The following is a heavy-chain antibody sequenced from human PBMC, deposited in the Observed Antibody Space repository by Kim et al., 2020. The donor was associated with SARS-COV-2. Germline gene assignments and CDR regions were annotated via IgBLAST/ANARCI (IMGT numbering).Heavy chain of an antibody. V-gene: IGHV1-69*13. J-gene: IGHJ5*02. CDR1: GGTFSSYA. D-gene: IGHD6-13*01. Sequence: SVKVSCKASGGTFSSYAISWVRQAPGQGLEWMGGIIPIFGTANYAQKFQGRVTITADESTSTAYMELSSLRSEDTAVYYCARVDGFGQQQFDPWGQGTLVTVSS. CDR2: IIPIFGTA. CDR3: ARVDGFGQQQFDP.